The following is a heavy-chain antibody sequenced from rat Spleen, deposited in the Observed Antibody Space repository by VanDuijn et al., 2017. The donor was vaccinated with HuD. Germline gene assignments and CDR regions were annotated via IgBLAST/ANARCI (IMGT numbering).Heavy chain of an antibody. CDR1: GLSLTGNS. V-gene: IGHV2-47*01. Sequence: QVQLKESGPGLVQPSQTLSLTCTVSGLSLTGNSVSWIRQPPGKGLEWMGAMWNGGGTDYNSAFKSRLSISRDTSKSQVFLKMISLQTEDTAKYFCASLFPFDFWGQGVMVTVSS. CDR3: ASLFPFDF. D-gene: IGHD2-6*01. J-gene: IGHJ2*01. CDR2: MWNGGGT.